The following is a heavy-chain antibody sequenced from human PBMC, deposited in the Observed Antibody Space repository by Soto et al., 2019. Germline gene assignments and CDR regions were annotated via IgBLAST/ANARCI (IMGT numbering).Heavy chain of an antibody. CDR1: AGTFSSYA. V-gene: IGHV1-69*15. CDR2: IMPIFDAA. J-gene: IGHJ4*02. D-gene: IGHD1-26*01. CDR3: ARGVGATESFDY. Sequence: QVQLVQSGAEVKKPGSSVKVSCTASAGTFSSYAISWVRQAPGQGLEWMGRIMPIFDAANYAQKFLGRVTITADESTTTAYMELSSLRSEDTAVYYCARGVGATESFDYWGQGTLVTVSS.